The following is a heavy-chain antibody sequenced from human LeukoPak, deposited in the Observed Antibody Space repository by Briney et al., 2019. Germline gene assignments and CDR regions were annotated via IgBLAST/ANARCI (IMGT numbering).Heavy chain of an antibody. J-gene: IGHJ4*02. Sequence: SVKVSCKGSAGTFSSYAISWVRQAPRQGLEWMGGIIPIFGTANYAQKFQGRVTITADESTSTAYMELSSLRSEDTAVYYCARGKDTATAYFNYWGQGTLVTVSS. D-gene: IGHD5-18*01. CDR1: AGTFSSYA. V-gene: IGHV1-69*13. CDR2: IIPIFGTA. CDR3: ARGKDTATAYFNY.